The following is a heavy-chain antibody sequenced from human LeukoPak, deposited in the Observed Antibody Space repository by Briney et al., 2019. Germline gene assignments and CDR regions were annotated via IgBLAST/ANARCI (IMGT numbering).Heavy chain of an antibody. Sequence: SETLSLTCAVYGGSFSGYYWSWIRQPPGKGLEGIGEINHSGSTNYNPSLKSRVTISVDTSKNQFSLKLSSVTAADTAVYYCARVIFSISGWYGGFDYWGQGTLVTVSS. CDR3: ARVIFSISGWYGGFDY. D-gene: IGHD6-19*01. V-gene: IGHV4-34*01. CDR1: GGSFSGYY. CDR2: INHSGST. J-gene: IGHJ4*02.